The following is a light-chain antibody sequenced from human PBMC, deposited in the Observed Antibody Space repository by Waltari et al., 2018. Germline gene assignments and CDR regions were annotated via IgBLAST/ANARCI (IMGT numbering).Light chain of an antibody. Sequence: EIVLTQSPGTLSLSPGERATLSCRASQSFTRSYLAWYQQKPSQAPRLLVYGASNRAPGIPDRFSGSGAGTDYTLTISRVGPEDLAVYYCQQYGSSPPYSFGQGTKLEIK. J-gene: IGKJ2*03. V-gene: IGKV3-20*01. CDR2: GAS. CDR3: QQYGSSPPYS. CDR1: QSFTRSY.